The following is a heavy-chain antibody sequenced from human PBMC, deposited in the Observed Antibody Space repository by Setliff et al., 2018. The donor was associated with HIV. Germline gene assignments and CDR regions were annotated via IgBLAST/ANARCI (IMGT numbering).Heavy chain of an antibody. CDR1: GGSFSGYY. V-gene: IGHV4-34*01. CDR2: INNSGST. D-gene: IGHD5-18*01. CDR3: ARASEGYTYGYGFDI. J-gene: IGHJ3*02. Sequence: SQTLSLTCAVYGGSFSGYYWTRIRQPPGKRLEWIGEINNSGSTNYNPSLKSRVTISVDKSNNQFSLKMKSVTAADTAVYYCARASEGYTYGYGFDIWGQGTMVTVSS.